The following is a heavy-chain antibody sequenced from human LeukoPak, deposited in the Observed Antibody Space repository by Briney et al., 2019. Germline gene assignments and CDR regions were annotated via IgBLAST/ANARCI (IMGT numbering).Heavy chain of an antibody. CDR1: GYTFTSYD. CDR2: MNPNSGNT. CDR3: ARWNAQLVRRESYYFDY. V-gene: IGHV1-8*03. D-gene: IGHD6-13*01. Sequence: GASVKVSCKASGYTFTSYDINWVRQATGQGLEWMGWMNPNSGNTGYAQKFQGRVTITRNTSISTAYMELSSLRSEDTAVYYCARWNAQLVRRESYYFDYWGQGTLVTVSS. J-gene: IGHJ4*02.